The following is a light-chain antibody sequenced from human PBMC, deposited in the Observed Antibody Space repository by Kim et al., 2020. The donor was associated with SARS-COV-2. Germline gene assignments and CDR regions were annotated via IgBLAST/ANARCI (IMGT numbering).Light chain of an antibody. J-gene: IGKJ3*01. CDR2: ATS. CDR3: QQTYALPVT. Sequence: ASVGGRVTITCRARQSISTYLNWYQQSPGKAPKLLIYATSTLHNGVPSRFSGGGSGTNFTLTISSLQPEDFATYYCQQTYALPVTFGPGTKVDIK. V-gene: IGKV1-39*01. CDR1: QSISTY.